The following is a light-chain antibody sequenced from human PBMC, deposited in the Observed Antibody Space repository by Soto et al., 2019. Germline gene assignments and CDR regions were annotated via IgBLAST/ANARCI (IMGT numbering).Light chain of an antibody. J-gene: IGKJ1*01. V-gene: IGKV3-11*01. CDR1: QTISNY. Sequence: DILLAQSPATLSLSPGERATLSCRASQTISNYLAWYQQKPGQAPRLLIYDASNRAAGIPARFSGRGSGADFTLTISSLEPEDFAVYYCQQRRNWPQTFGQGTRVEL. CDR2: DAS. CDR3: QQRRNWPQT.